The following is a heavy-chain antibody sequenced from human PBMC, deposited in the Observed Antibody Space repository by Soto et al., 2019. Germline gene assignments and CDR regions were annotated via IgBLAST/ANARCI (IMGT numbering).Heavy chain of an antibody. CDR1: GLTVSTNY. Sequence: EVQLVETGGGLIQPGGSLRLSCAASGLTVSTNYLSWVRKDPGKGLEWVSIIYSDGSTFYGGSLRGRFTISRDNSKNTLYLQMDSLRAEDTAVYYCARARDSTTGTRINTMDVWGQGTTVTVSS. D-gene: IGHD4-4*01. CDR3: ARARDSTTGTRINTMDV. CDR2: IYSDGST. V-gene: IGHV3-53*02. J-gene: IGHJ6*02.